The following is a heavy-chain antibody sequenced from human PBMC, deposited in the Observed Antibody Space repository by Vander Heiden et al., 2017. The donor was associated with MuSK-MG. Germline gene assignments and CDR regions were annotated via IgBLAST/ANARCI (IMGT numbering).Heavy chain of an antibody. CDR1: GFTFSSYG. Sequence: QVQLVESGGGVVQPGRSLRLSCAASGFTFSSYGMHWGRQAPGKGLEWVALISYDGSNKYYADSVKGRFTISRDNSKNTLYLQMNSLRAEDTAVYYCAKGVGDYAVYYYYYMDVWGKGTTVTVSS. V-gene: IGHV3-30*18. CDR3: AKGVGDYAVYYYYYMDV. J-gene: IGHJ6*03. CDR2: ISYDGSNK. D-gene: IGHD4-17*01.